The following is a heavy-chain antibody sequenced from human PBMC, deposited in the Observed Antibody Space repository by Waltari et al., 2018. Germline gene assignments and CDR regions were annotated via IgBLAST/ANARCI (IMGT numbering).Heavy chain of an antibody. CDR3: ARGGSGSYYRVGAFDY. D-gene: IGHD3-10*01. CDR1: GYTFTGYY. CDR2: INPNSGGT. Sequence: QVQLLQSGAEVKKPGASVKVSCKASGYTFTGYYMHWVRQAPGQGLEWMGRINPNSGGTNYAQKFQGRVTMTRDTSISTAYMELSRLRSDDTAVYYCARGGSGSYYRVGAFDYWGQGTLVTVSS. J-gene: IGHJ4*02. V-gene: IGHV1-2*06.